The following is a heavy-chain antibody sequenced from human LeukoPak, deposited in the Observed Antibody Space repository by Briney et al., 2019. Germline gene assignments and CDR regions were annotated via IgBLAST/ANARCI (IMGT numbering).Heavy chain of an antibody. Sequence: SVKVSCKASGYTFTSYYINWVRQATGQGLEWMGWMNPNSGNTGYAQKFQGRVTMTRNTSISTAYMELSSLRTQTTAVYYCARGSIVVVRGAKGGWFDPWGQGTLVTVSS. CDR3: ARGSIVVVRGAKGGWFDP. V-gene: IGHV1-8*01. CDR1: GYTFTSYY. D-gene: IGHD2-2*01. J-gene: IGHJ5*02. CDR2: MNPNSGNT.